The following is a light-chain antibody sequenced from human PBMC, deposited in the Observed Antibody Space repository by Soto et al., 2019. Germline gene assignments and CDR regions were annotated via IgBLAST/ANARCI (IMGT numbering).Light chain of an antibody. J-gene: IGKJ2*01. Sequence: EIVLTQSPGTLSVSPGGRATLSCRASQSVTSRYLGWYQQKPGQTPRLLIHGASSRAAGIPDRFSGSGSGTDFTLTISSLEPEDFAVYYCQQYDSSPYTFGQGTKLEIK. CDR2: GAS. CDR3: QQYDSSPYT. CDR1: QSVTSRY. V-gene: IGKV3-20*01.